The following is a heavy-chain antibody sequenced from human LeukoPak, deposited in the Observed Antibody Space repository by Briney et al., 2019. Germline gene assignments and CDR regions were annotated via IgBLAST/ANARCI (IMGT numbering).Heavy chain of an antibody. V-gene: IGHV4-59*01. CDR1: GGSISSYY. J-gene: IGHJ5*02. Sequence: SETLSLTCTVSGGSISSYYWSWIRQPPGKGLEWIGYIYYSGSTNYNPSLKSRVTISVDTSKNQFSLKLSSVTAADTAVYYCAGVRAAAASLNFDPWGQGTLVTVSS. CDR2: IYYSGST. CDR3: AGVRAAAASLNFDP. D-gene: IGHD6-13*01.